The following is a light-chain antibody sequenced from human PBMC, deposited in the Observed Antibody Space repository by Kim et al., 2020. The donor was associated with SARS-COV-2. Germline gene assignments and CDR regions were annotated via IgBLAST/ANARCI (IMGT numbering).Light chain of an antibody. Sequence: LGPTVRITCQGDSLRSYYASWYQQKPGQAPVLVFYGKNNRPSGIPDRFSGSYSGNTASLTITAAQAEDEADYYCNSRESSANHWMFGGGTQLTVL. CDR1: SLRSYY. CDR2: GKN. V-gene: IGLV3-19*01. CDR3: NSRESSANHWM. J-gene: IGLJ3*02.